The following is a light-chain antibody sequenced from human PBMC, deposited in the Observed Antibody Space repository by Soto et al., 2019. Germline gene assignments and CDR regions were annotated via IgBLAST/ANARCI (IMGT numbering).Light chain of an antibody. J-gene: IGLJ1*01. V-gene: IGLV2-11*01. CDR2: TVT. CDR1: SSDIGGYNY. CDR3: CSYGGSSSYV. Sequence: QSVLTQPRSVSGSPGQSVTISCTGTSSDIGGYNYVSWYQQHPGKAPKLMIYTVTKRPSGVPDRFSGSKSDNTAYLTISGLQVDDEADYYCCSYGGSSSYVFGTGTKVTVL.